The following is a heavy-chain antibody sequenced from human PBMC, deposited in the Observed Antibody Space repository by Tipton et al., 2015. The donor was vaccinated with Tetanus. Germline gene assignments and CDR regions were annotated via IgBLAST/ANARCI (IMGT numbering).Heavy chain of an antibody. Sequence: TLSLTCTVSGGSISSYYWSWIRQPPGKGLEWIGYIYYSGSTNYNPSLKSQVTISVDTSKNQFSLKLSSVTAADTAVYYCTRLPRQWLAHGDYWGQGALVTVSS. CDR3: TRLPRQWLAHGDY. V-gene: IGHV4-59*01. CDR1: GGSISSYY. J-gene: IGHJ4*02. CDR2: IYYSGST. D-gene: IGHD6-19*01.